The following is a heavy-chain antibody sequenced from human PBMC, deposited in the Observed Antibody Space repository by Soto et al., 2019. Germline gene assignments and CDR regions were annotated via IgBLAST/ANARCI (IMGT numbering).Heavy chain of an antibody. CDR3: ARGGGYCSTTGCYTYFFDY. Sequence: SETLSLTCTVSGGSVSSGSYYWSWIRQPPGKGLEWIGYIHHSGSTNYNPSLKSRVTISVDTSKNQFSLRLSSVTAADTAMFHCARGGGYCSTTGCYTYFFDYWGQGALVTVSS. CDR1: GGSVSSGSYY. J-gene: IGHJ4*02. D-gene: IGHD2-2*01. V-gene: IGHV4-61*01. CDR2: IHHSGST.